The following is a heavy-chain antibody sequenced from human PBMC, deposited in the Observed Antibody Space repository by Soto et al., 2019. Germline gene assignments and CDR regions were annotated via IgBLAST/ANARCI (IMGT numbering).Heavy chain of an antibody. CDR1: GFTFSDHC. V-gene: IGHV3-11*06. J-gene: IGHJ4*02. D-gene: IGHD1-1*01. Sequence: GRSLRLSCAASGFTFSDHCMSWIRQAPGKGLEWIGSSSNSGSFTRYADSVKGRFSISRGNAKNSLFLQINSLRGDDTAIYYCVRSGDNYNLLDYWGQGTRVTVSS. CDR2: SSNSGSFT. CDR3: VRSGDNYNLLDY.